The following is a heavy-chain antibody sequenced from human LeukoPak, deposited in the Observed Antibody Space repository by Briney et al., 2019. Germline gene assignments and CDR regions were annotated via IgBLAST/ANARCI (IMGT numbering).Heavy chain of an antibody. Sequence: PSETLSLTCTVPGGSISSGGYYWSWIRQHPGKGLEWIGYIYYSGSTYYNPSLKSRVTISVDTSKNQFSLKLSSVTAADTAVYYCVRESVAEGMDVWGKGTTVTVSS. CDR1: GGSISSGGYY. CDR3: VRESVAEGMDV. CDR2: IYYSGST. D-gene: IGHD5-12*01. J-gene: IGHJ6*04. V-gene: IGHV4-31*03.